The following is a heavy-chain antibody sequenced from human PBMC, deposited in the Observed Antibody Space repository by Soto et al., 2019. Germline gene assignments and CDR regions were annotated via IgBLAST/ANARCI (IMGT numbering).Heavy chain of an antibody. CDR2: ISWNSGSI. CDR1: GFTFESYA. CDR3: VKDIHEQWLVSHFEY. V-gene: IGHV3-9*01. D-gene: IGHD6-19*01. Sequence: EVQLVESGGGSVQPGRSVRLSCVASGFTFESYAMHWVRQVPGKGLEWVSGISWNSGSIGYEDSVKGRFTISRDNAQKSLYLEMNSLRVGDTAFYYCVKDIHEQWLVSHFEYWGQGALVTVSS. J-gene: IGHJ4*02.